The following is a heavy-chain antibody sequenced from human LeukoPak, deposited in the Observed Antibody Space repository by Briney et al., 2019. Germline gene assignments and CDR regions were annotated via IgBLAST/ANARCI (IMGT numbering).Heavy chain of an antibody. V-gene: IGHV3-43*02. J-gene: IGHJ6*02. CDR1: GFTFDDYA. D-gene: IGHD4-17*01. Sequence: GGSLRLSCAASGFTFDDYAMHWVRQAPGKGLEWVSLISGDGGSTYYADSVKGRFTISRDNSKNSLYLQMNSLRTEDTALYYCAKGKNYGDYNNGMDVWGQGTTVTVSS. CDR2: ISGDGGST. CDR3: AKGKNYGDYNNGMDV.